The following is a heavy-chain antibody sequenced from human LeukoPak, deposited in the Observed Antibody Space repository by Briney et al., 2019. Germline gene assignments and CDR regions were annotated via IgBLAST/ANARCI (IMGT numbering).Heavy chain of an antibody. CDR1: GFTFSRSW. Sequence: GGSLRLSCAASGFTFSRSWMTWVRQAPGKGLEWVASINEDGSEIHYVDSVKGRFTISRDNAKDSLYLQMNSLRAEDTAVYYCANDGAYYDSSTDAFDIWGQGTMVTVSS. CDR2: INEDGSEI. D-gene: IGHD3-22*01. CDR3: ANDGAYYDSSTDAFDI. J-gene: IGHJ3*02. V-gene: IGHV3-7*03.